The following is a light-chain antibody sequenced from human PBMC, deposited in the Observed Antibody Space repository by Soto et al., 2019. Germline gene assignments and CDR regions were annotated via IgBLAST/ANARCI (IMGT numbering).Light chain of an antibody. CDR1: SSDVGGYNY. CDR3: RSYTSSSVV. J-gene: IGLJ2*01. CDR2: DVS. V-gene: IGLV2-14*01. Sequence: QSALTQPASVSGSPGQSITISCTGTSSDVGGYNYVSWYQQHPGKAPKLMIYDVSNRPSGVSNRFSGSKSGNTASLTISGLQDEDEAYYYCRSYTSSSVVFGGGTQLTVL.